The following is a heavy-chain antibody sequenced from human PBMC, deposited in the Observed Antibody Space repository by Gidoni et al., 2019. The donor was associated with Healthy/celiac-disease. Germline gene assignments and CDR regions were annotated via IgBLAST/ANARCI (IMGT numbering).Heavy chain of an antibody. CDR3: ARDRDPLAVDY. CDR1: GFTFSSYG. CDR2: IWYDGSNK. V-gene: IGHV3-33*01. J-gene: IGHJ4*02. D-gene: IGHD3-10*01. Sequence: QVQLVESGGGVVQPGRSLRLSCAASGFTFSSYGMHWVRQAPGKGLEWVAVIWYDGSNKYYADSVKGRFTISRDNSKNTLYLQMNSLRAEDTAVYYCARDRDPLAVDYWGQGTLVTVSS.